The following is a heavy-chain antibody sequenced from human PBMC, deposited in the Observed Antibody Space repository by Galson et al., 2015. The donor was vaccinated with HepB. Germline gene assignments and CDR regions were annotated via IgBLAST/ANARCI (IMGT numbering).Heavy chain of an antibody. CDR2: INSDGNST. CDR1: GFTFSSYW. Sequence: LRLSCAASGFTFSSYWMHWVRQAPGKGLVWVSRINSDGNSTSYADSVKGRFTISRDNAKNTLYLQMNSLRAEDTAVYYCARDPYSSSGRAFDIWGQGTMVTVSS. D-gene: IGHD6-13*01. J-gene: IGHJ3*02. V-gene: IGHV3-74*01. CDR3: ARDPYSSSGRAFDI.